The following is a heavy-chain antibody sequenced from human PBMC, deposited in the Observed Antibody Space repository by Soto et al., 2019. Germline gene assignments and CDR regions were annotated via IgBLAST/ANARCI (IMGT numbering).Heavy chain of an antibody. Sequence: SETLSLTCAVSGYSISSGYYWGWIRQPPGKGLEWIGSIYHSGSTYYNPSLKSRVTISVDTSKNQFSLKLSSVTAADTAVYYCARDNIQGSGWFTDYWGQGTRVTVS. J-gene: IGHJ4*02. CDR3: ARDNIQGSGWFTDY. CDR2: IYHSGST. V-gene: IGHV4-38-2*02. CDR1: GYSISSGYY. D-gene: IGHD6-19*01.